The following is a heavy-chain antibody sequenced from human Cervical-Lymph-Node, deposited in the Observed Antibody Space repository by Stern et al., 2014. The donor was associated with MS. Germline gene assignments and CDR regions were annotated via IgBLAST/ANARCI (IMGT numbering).Heavy chain of an antibody. D-gene: IGHD2-15*01. Sequence: VQLVESGAEVKKPGSSVKVSCKASGGTFSSYAISWVRQAPGQGLEWMGGIIPIFGTANYAQKIQGRVTITADESTSTAYMELSSLRSEDTAVYYCARVGTYCSGGSCYSRWFDPWGQGTLVTVSS. CDR1: GGTFSSYA. V-gene: IGHV1-69*01. CDR2: IIPIFGTA. CDR3: ARVGTYCSGGSCYSRWFDP. J-gene: IGHJ5*02.